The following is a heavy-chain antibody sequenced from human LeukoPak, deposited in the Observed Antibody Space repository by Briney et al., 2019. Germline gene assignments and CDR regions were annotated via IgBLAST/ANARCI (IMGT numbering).Heavy chain of an antibody. D-gene: IGHD3-10*02. Sequence: GESLKISCKGSGYSFTSYRIGWVRQMPGKGLEWMGIIYPGDSDTRYSPSFQGQVTISADKSISTAYLRWSSLKASDTAMYYCARSNFYVRGVNPLADYWGQGTLVTVSS. CDR1: GYSFTSYR. CDR2: IYPGDSDT. V-gene: IGHV5-51*01. CDR3: ARSNFYVRGVNPLADY. J-gene: IGHJ4*02.